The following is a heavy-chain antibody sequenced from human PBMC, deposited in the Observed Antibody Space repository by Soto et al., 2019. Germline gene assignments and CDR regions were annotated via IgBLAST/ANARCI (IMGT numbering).Heavy chain of an antibody. V-gene: IGHV4-59*01. CDR2: IYYSGST. Sequence: QVQLQESGPGLVKPSETLSLTCTVSGGSISSYYWSWIRQPPGKGLEWIGYIYYSGSTNYNPSLKSRVTISVDTSKYQFSLKLSSVTAADTDVYYCARVTYRGYDWGMDVWGKGTTVTVSS. D-gene: IGHD5-12*01. CDR3: ARVTYRGYDWGMDV. CDR1: GGSISSYY. J-gene: IGHJ6*03.